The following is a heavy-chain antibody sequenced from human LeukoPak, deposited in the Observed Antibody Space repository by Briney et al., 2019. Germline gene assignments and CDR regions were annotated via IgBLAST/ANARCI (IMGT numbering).Heavy chain of an antibody. CDR2: INHSGST. Sequence: SQTLSLTCTVSGGSISSGDYYWSWIRQPPGKGLEWIGEINHSGSTNYNPSLKSRVTISVDASKNQFSLKLSSVTAADTAVYYCARRYYDYVWGSYRYDWFDPWGQGTLVTVSS. J-gene: IGHJ5*02. V-gene: IGHV4-30-4*08. CDR1: GGSISSGDYY. CDR3: ARRYYDYVWGSYRYDWFDP. D-gene: IGHD3-16*02.